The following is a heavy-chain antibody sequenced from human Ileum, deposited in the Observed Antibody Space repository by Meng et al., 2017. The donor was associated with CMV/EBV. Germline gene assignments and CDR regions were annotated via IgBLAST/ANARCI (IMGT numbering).Heavy chain of an antibody. V-gene: IGHV4-31*03. J-gene: IGHJ4*02. Sequence: SETLSLTCTVSGGSISSGGYYWSWIRQHPGKGLEWIGYIYYSGSTYYNPSLKSRVTISVDTSKNQFSLKLSSVTAADTAVYYCARSRPDSINLRPFDYWGQGTLVTVSS. CDR1: GGSISSGGYY. D-gene: IGHD3-22*01. CDR3: ARSRPDSINLRPFDY. CDR2: IYYSGST.